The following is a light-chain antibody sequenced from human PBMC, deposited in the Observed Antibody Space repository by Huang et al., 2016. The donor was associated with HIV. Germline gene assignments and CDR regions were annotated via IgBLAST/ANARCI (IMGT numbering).Light chain of an antibody. J-gene: IGKJ4*01. CDR2: AAS. CDR3: QQSFRTPLT. CDR1: QSITNH. Sequence: IQMTQFPSSLSASVGDRVTVSCRASQSITNHLNWYRHKPGKVPELLIYAASSLQSGVPSRVSGSGSGTDFTLIISSLQREDFATYYCQQSFRTPLTFGGGTKV. V-gene: IGKV1-39*01.